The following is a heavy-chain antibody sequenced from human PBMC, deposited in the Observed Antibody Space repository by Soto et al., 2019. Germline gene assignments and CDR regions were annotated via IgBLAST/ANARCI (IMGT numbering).Heavy chain of an antibody. CDR1: GFTFRSYT. CDR2: AGYSGETK. J-gene: IGHJ3*01. Sequence: GGSLRLSCAASGFTFRSYTMGWVRQAPGKGPEWVSSAGYSGETKLYADSVRGRFTISRDNSKNTLYLQINSLRAEDTAVYSCAQGNGKRAFDFWGQGTMVTVSS. D-gene: IGHD2-8*01. V-gene: IGHV3-23*01. CDR3: AQGNGKRAFDF.